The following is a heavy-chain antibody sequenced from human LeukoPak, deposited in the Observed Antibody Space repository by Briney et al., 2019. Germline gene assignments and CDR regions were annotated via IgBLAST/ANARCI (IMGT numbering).Heavy chain of an antibody. D-gene: IGHD3-22*01. CDR2: IYTSGST. CDR1: GGSISSYY. J-gene: IGHJ5*02. Sequence: SETLSLTCTVSGGSISSYYWSWIRQPAGKGLEWIGRIYTSGSTNYNPSLKSRVTMSVDTSKNQFSLKLSSVTAADTAVYYCARVTYDSSGPFRWFDPWGQGTLVTVSS. CDR3: ARVTYDSSGPFRWFDP. V-gene: IGHV4-4*07.